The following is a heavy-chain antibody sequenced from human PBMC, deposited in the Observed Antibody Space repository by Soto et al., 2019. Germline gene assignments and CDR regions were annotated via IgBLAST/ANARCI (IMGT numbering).Heavy chain of an antibody. CDR1: GGSFSGYY. Sequence: SETLSITCAVYGGSFSGYYWSWIRQPPGKGLEWIGEINHSGSTNYNPSLKSRVTISVDTTKNQFSLKRSSVTAADTAVYYCASFPYSSSFDYWGQGTLVTVSS. CDR2: INHSGST. D-gene: IGHD6-6*01. J-gene: IGHJ4*02. V-gene: IGHV4-34*01. CDR3: ASFPYSSSFDY.